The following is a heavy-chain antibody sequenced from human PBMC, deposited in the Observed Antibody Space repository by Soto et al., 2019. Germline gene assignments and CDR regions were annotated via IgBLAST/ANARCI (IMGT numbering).Heavy chain of an antibody. CDR1: GFTFSSYA. J-gene: IGHJ3*02. V-gene: IGHV3-48*02. CDR3: ARMVGIAAAGTGSAFDI. Sequence: GGPLRLSCAASGFTFSSYAMSWVRQAPGKGLEWVSYISSSSSTIYYADSVKGRFTISRDNAKNSLYLQMNSLRDEDTAVYYCARMVGIAAAGTGSAFDIWGQGTMVTVSS. D-gene: IGHD6-13*01. CDR2: ISSSSSTI.